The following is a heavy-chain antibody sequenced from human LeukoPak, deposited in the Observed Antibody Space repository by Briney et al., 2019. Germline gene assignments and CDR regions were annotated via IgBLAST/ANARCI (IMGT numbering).Heavy chain of an antibody. CDR3: ASNLGCSGWYYFDY. J-gene: IGHJ4*02. D-gene: IGHD6-19*01. CDR1: GGSFSGYY. CDR2: INHSGST. V-gene: IGHV4-34*01. Sequence: SETLSLTCAVYGGSFSGYYWSWIRQPPGVGLEWIGEINHSGSTNYNPSLKSRVTISVDTSKNQFSLKLSSVTAADTAVYYCASNLGCSGWYYFDYWGQGTLVTVSS.